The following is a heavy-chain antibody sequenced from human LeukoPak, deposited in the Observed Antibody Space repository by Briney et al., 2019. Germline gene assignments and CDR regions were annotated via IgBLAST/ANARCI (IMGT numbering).Heavy chain of an antibody. D-gene: IGHD6-19*01. V-gene: IGHV3-30*18. Sequence: GVSLRLSCAASGFTFSSYGMHWVRQAPGKGLEWVAVISYDGSNKYYADSVKGRFTISRDNSKNTLYLQMNSLRAEDTAVYYCAKDPSSGWYGFDYWGQGTLVTVSS. CDR1: GFTFSSYG. CDR3: AKDPSSGWYGFDY. CDR2: ISYDGSNK. J-gene: IGHJ4*02.